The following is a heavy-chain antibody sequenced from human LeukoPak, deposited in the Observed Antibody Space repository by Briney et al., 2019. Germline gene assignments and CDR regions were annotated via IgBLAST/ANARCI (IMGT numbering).Heavy chain of an antibody. CDR2: IYYTGGT. V-gene: IGHV4-59*01. J-gene: IGHJ4*02. CDR1: GGSISGYH. D-gene: IGHD6-19*01. Sequence: SETLSLTCTVSGGSISGYHWSWIRQPPGKGLEWIGYIYYTGGTNYNPSLKSRVTISVDTSKNQFSLKLSSVTAADTAVYYCARSIVAVAAEVFDYWGQGILVTVSS. CDR3: ARSIVAVAAEVFDY.